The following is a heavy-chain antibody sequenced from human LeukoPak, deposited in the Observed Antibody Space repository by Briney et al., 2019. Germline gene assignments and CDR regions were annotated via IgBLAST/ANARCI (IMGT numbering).Heavy chain of an antibody. CDR2: ISDSGGNT. Sequence: GGSLRLSCAASGFTFNSYAMSWVRQAPWERLQWVSGISDSGGNTYYADSVRGRFTISRGNSKNTLYLQMNSLRAEDTAVYYCARHRSSWLIDYWGQGTLVTVSS. V-gene: IGHV3-23*01. CDR1: GFTFNSYA. J-gene: IGHJ4*02. D-gene: IGHD6-6*01. CDR3: ARHRSSWLIDY.